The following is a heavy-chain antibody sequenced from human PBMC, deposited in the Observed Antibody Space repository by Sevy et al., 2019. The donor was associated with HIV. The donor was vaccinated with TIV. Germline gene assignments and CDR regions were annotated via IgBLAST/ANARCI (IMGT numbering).Heavy chain of an antibody. J-gene: IGHJ4*02. D-gene: IGHD3-16*02. CDR2: IYYSGST. V-gene: IGHV4-39*01. CDR1: GGSISSSSYY. Sequence: SETLSLTCTVSGGSISSSSYYWGWIRQPPGKGLEWIGSIYYSGSTYYNPSLKSRVTISVDTSKNQFSLKLSSVTAADTVVYYCARHESYDYIWGSYRLPNSGLDYWGQGTLVTVSS. CDR3: ARHESYDYIWGSYRLPNSGLDY.